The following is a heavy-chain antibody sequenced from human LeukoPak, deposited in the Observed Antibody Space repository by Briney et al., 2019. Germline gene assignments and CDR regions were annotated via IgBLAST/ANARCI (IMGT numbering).Heavy chain of an antibody. J-gene: IGHJ1*01. Sequence: PGGSLRLSCAASGFTFSTYWMHWVRQAPGKGLVWVSRMKSDGSTNYADSVKGRFTISRDNANNTLSLRMNSLRPEDTGVYYCARAPSEIGGYYPEYFRHWGQGTLVTVSS. CDR2: MKSDGST. V-gene: IGHV3-74*01. D-gene: IGHD3-22*01. CDR3: ARAPSEIGGYYPEYFRH. CDR1: GFTFSTYW.